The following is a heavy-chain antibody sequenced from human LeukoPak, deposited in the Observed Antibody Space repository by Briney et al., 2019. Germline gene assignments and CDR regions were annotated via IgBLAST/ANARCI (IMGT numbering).Heavy chain of an antibody. Sequence: SETLSLTRTVSGGSISSSSYYWGWIRQPPGKGLEWIGSIYYSGSTYYNPSLKSRVTISVDTSKNQFSLKLSSVTAADTAVYYCARPGYSFDYWGQGTLVAVSS. CDR3: ARPGYSFDY. V-gene: IGHV4-39*01. J-gene: IGHJ4*02. CDR1: GGSISSSSYY. CDR2: IYYSGST. D-gene: IGHD5-18*01.